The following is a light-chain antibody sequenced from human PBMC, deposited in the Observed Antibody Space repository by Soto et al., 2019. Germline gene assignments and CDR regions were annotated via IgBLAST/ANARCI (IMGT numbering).Light chain of an antibody. V-gene: IGLV2-23*03. CDR2: EGS. CDR1: SSDVGSYNL. Sequence: QSALTQPASVSGSPGQSITISCTGTSSDVGSYNLVSWYQQHPGKAPKLMIYEGSKRPSGVSNRFSGSKSGNTVSLTISGLQAEEDADYYCCSYSGSSTFVVFGGGTKLTVL. CDR3: CSYSGSSTFVV. J-gene: IGLJ2*01.